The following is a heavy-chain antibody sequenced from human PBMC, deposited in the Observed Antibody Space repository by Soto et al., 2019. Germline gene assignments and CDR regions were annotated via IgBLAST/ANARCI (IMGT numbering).Heavy chain of an antibody. CDR2: INPSGGST. Sequence: ASVKVSCKASGYTFTSYYMHWVRQAPGQGLEWMGIINPSGGSTSYAQKFQGRVTMTRDTSTSTVYMELSSLRSEDTAVYYCARDFAPTTVTTYYYGMDVWGQGTTVTVSS. J-gene: IGHJ6*02. CDR3: ARDFAPTTVTTYYYGMDV. V-gene: IGHV1-46*01. CDR1: GYTFTSYY. D-gene: IGHD4-4*01.